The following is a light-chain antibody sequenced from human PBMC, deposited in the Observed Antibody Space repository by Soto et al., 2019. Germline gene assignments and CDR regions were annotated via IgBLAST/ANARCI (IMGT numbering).Light chain of an antibody. J-gene: IGLJ1*01. CDR2: DVS. CDR1: SSDVGLYDY. V-gene: IGLV2-14*03. CDR3: SSFTSSSTFV. Sequence: QSVLAQPASVSVSPGQSITISCTGTSSDVGLYDYVSWFQQQHPGKAPKLLIYDVSNWPSGVSDRFSGSKSGNTASLTISGLRAEDEADYYCSSFTSSSTFVFGTGTKVT.